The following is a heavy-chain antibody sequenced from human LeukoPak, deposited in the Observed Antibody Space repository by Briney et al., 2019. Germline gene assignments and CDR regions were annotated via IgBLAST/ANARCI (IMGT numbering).Heavy chain of an antibody. CDR2: INLNSGGT. V-gene: IGHV1-2*04. D-gene: IGHD6-19*01. Sequence: ASVKVSCKASGYTFTGYYMHWVRQAPGQGLEWMGWINLNSGGTNYAQKFQGWVTMTRDTSISTAYMELSRLRSDDTAVYYCAREWIAVAGTVYYYYGMDVWGQGTTVTVSS. CDR3: AREWIAVAGTVYYYYGMDV. CDR1: GYTFTGYY. J-gene: IGHJ6*02.